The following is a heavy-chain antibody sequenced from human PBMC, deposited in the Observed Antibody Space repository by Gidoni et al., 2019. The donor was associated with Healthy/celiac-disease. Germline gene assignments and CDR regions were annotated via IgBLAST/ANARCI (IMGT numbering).Heavy chain of an antibody. CDR1: GFTFSTYN. D-gene: IGHD3-9*01. V-gene: IGHV3-48*02. Sequence: EVQLVESGGGFVQPGGSLRLSCAASGFTFSTYNMHWVRQAPGKGLEWVSYISSSSSTIYYADYVKGRFTISRDNAKNSLYLQMNSLRDEDTAVYYCARRQYDILTGRYYYGMDVWGQGTTVIVSS. J-gene: IGHJ6*02. CDR3: ARRQYDILTGRYYYGMDV. CDR2: ISSSSSTI.